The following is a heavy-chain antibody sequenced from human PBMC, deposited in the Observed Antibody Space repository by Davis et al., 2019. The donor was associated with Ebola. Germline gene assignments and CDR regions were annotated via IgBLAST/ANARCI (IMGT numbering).Heavy chain of an antibody. Sequence: MPSETLSLTCAVSGGSISSGGYSWGWIRQPPGKGLEWVGYIYYSGSTNCNPSLKSRVTISVDTSKNQFSLKLSSVTAADTAVYYCSRTTRGSGWFLDYWGQGTRVTVSS. CDR3: SRTTRGSGWFLDY. V-gene: IGHV4-61*08. CDR1: GGSISSGGYS. CDR2: IYYSGST. D-gene: IGHD6-19*01. J-gene: IGHJ4*02.